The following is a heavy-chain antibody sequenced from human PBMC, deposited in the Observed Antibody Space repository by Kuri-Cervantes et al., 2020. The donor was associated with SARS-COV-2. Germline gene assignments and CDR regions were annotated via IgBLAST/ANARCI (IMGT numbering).Heavy chain of an antibody. CDR3: AREKLRYFDWSKPPTPEYYFDY. Sequence: SVKVSCKASGFTFTSSAMQWVRQARGQRLEWIGWIVVGSGNTNYAQKLQGRVTMTTDTSTSTAYMELRSLRSDDTAVYYCAREKLRYFDWSKPPTPEYYFDYWGQGTLVTVSS. CDR2: IVVGSGNT. D-gene: IGHD3-9*01. J-gene: IGHJ4*02. V-gene: IGHV1-58*02. CDR1: GFTFTSSA.